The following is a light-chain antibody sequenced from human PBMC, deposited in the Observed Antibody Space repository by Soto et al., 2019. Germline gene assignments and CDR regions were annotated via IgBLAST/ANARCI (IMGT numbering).Light chain of an antibody. V-gene: IGKV1-39*01. J-gene: IGKJ4*01. CDR2: AAS. CDR1: QSISSY. Sequence: DIQMTQSPSSLSASVGDRVTITCRASQSISSYLNWYQQKPGKAPKLLIYAASRLQSGVPSRFSGSGSGTDFTLTSSSMQPEDFATYYCQQSYSTLLTVGGGTKVDSK. CDR3: QQSYSTLLT.